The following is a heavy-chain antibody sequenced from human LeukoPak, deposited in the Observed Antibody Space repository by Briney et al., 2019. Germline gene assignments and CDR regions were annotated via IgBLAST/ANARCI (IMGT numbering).Heavy chain of an antibody. CDR2: IYYSGST. D-gene: IGHD4-17*01. CDR3: AREGSMTTVTYFDY. CDR1: GGSISSGDYY. V-gene: IGHV4-30-4*08. Sequence: SQTLSLTCTVSGGSISSGDYYWGWLRQPPGKGLEWIGYIYYSGSTYYNPSLKSRVTISVDTSKNQFSLKLSSVTAADTAVYYCAREGSMTTVTYFDYWGQGTLVTVSS. J-gene: IGHJ4*02.